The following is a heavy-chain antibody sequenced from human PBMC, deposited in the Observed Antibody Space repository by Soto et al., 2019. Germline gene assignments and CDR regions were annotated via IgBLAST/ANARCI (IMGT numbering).Heavy chain of an antibody. D-gene: IGHD3-10*01. Sequence: GSLRLSCAASGSTFSSYAMSWVRQAAGKGLEWVASIGGTDGKTYYADSVKGRFTISRDNFEKTLYLQMSRLGAEDTAVYFCAKGMFSSSPAAAGSFDYWGQGALVTVSS. CDR1: GSTFSSYA. V-gene: IGHV3-23*01. CDR2: IGGTDGKT. J-gene: IGHJ4*02. CDR3: AKGMFSSSPAAAGSFDY.